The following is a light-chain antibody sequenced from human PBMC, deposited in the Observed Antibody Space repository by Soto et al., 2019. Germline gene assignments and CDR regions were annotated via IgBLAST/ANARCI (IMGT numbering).Light chain of an antibody. Sequence: EIVLTQSPATLSLSPGERATLSCRASQSVSSYLAWYQQKPGQAPRLLIYDASNRATGIPARFSGSGSGTDFALTISSLEPEDFAVYYGQQRSNWLTFDGGTKVEIK. CDR2: DAS. V-gene: IGKV3-11*01. CDR3: QQRSNWLT. J-gene: IGKJ4*01. CDR1: QSVSSY.